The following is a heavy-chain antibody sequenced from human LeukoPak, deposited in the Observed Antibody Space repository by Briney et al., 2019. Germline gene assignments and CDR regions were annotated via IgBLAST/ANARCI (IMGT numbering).Heavy chain of an antibody. D-gene: IGHD1-1*01. CDR1: GGSISSSNW. CDR2: INHSGST. CDR3: ARDGTTVALRPYYYYGMDV. J-gene: IGHJ6*02. Sequence: SSETLSLTCAVSGGSISSSNWWSWVRQPPGKGLEWIGEINHSGSTNYNPSLKSRVTISVDTSKNQFSLKLSSVTAADTAVYYCARDGTTVALRPYYYYGMDVWGQGTTVTVSS. V-gene: IGHV4-4*02.